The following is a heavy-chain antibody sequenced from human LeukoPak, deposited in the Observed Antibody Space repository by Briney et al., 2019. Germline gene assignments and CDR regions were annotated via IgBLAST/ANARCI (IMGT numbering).Heavy chain of an antibody. D-gene: IGHD3-10*01. CDR3: AKRGVVIRVFLVGFHKEAYYFDS. J-gene: IGHJ4*02. Sequence: GGSLRLSCAVSGITLSNYGMSWVRQAPGKGLEWVAGLSGSGGGTNYADSVQGRFTISRDNPKNTLYLQMNSLSAEDTAVYFCAKRGVVIRVFLVGFHKEAYYFDSWGQGALVTVSS. CDR1: GITLSNYG. V-gene: IGHV3-23*01. CDR2: LSGSGGGT.